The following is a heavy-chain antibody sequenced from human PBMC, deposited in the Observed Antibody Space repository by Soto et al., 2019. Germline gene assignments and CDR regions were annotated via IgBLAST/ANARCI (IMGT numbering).Heavy chain of an antibody. J-gene: IGHJ4*02. V-gene: IGHV4-34*01. CDR3: ASSYYYDSSGYYFDY. Sequence: PSETLSLTCAVYGGSFSGYYWSWIRQPPGKGLEWIGEINHSGSTNYNPSIKSRINISVDTSKNQFSLKLSSVTAADTAVYYCASSYYYDSSGYYFDYWGQGTLVTVSS. CDR2: INHSGST. D-gene: IGHD3-22*01. CDR1: GGSFSGYY.